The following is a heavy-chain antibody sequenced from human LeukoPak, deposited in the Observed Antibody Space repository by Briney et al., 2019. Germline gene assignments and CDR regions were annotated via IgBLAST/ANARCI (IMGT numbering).Heavy chain of an antibody. Sequence: SETLSLTCTVSGGSISSSSYYWGWIRQPPGKGLEWIGSIYYSGSTYYNPSLKSRVTISVDTSKNQFSLKLSSVTAADTAVYYCARNALGYGDYVKSFGSDYWGQGTLVTVSS. CDR3: ARNALGYGDYVKSFGSDY. CDR2: IYYSGST. V-gene: IGHV4-39*01. J-gene: IGHJ4*02. CDR1: GGSISSSSYY. D-gene: IGHD4-17*01.